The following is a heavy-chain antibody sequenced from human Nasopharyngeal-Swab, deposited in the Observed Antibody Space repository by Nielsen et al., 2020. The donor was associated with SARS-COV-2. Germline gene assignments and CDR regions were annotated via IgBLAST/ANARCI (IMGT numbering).Heavy chain of an antibody. CDR1: GGSISSYY. J-gene: IGHJ6*03. V-gene: IGHV4-59*01. D-gene: IGHD3-3*01. CDR3: ARSELERLTPRYYYYYMDV. Sequence: SETLSLTCTVSGGSISSYYWSWIRQPPGKGLEWIGYIYYSGSTNYNPSLKSRVTISVDTSKNQFSLKLSSVTAADTAVYYCARSELERLTPRYYYYYMDVWGKGTTVTVSS. CDR2: IYYSGST.